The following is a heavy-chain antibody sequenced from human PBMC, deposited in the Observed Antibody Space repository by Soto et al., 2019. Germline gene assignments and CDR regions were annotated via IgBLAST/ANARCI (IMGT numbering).Heavy chain of an antibody. J-gene: IGHJ5*02. D-gene: IGHD6-13*01. CDR1: GGSISSGGYY. CDR3: AASSSWAHNWFDP. V-gene: IGHV4-31*03. CDR2: IYYSGST. Sequence: QVQLQELGPGLVKPSQTLSLTCTVSGGSISSGGYYWSWIRQHPGKGLEWIGYIYYSGSTYYNPSLKSRVTISVDTSKNQFSLKLSSVTAADTAVYYCAASSSWAHNWFDPWGQGTLVTVSS.